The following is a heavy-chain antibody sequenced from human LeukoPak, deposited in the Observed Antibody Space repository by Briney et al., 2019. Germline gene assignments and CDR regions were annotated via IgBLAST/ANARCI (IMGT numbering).Heavy chain of an antibody. Sequence: GGSLRLSCAASGFTVSSNYMSWVRQAPGKGLEWVSVIYSGGSTYYADSVKGRFTISRDNSKNTLYLQMNSPRAEDTAVYYCAREWDSSGYFSNWGQRTLVTVSS. V-gene: IGHV3-53*01. D-gene: IGHD3-22*01. J-gene: IGHJ4*02. CDR2: IYSGGST. CDR1: GFTVSSNY. CDR3: AREWDSSGYFSN.